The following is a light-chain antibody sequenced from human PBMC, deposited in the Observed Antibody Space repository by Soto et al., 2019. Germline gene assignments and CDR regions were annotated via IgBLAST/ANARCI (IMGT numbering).Light chain of an antibody. V-gene: IGKV3-20*01. J-gene: IGKJ5*01. CDR3: QEYDGAPPIT. CDR2: GAS. Sequence: EIVLTPSPGTLSLSPVERATLSCRASQSVSSSYLAWYQQKPGQAPRLLIYGASSRASGTPERFSGSGSGTDFTLTISRLEPEDFAVYYCQEYDGAPPITFGLGTRLEIK. CDR1: QSVSSSY.